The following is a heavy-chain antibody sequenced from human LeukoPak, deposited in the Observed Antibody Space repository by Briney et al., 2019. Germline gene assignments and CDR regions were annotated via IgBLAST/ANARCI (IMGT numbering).Heavy chain of an antibody. CDR1: GGTLSSYA. Sequence: ASVKVSCKASGGTLSSYAISWVRQAPGQGLEWMGGIIPIFGTANYAQKFQGRVTITADKSTSTAYMELSSLRSEDTAVYYCARDHVVATLIYYYYYMDVWGKGTTVTVSS. CDR2: IIPIFGTA. D-gene: IGHD2-15*01. CDR3: ARDHVVATLIYYYYYMDV. V-gene: IGHV1-69*06. J-gene: IGHJ6*03.